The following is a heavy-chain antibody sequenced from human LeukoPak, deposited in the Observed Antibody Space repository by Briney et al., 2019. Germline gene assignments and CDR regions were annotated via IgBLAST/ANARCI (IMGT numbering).Heavy chain of an antibody. CDR3: ARDRVTGHCSGGSCYRFDP. CDR2: INHSGST. J-gene: IGHJ5*02. Sequence: PSETLSLTCAVYGGSFSGYYWSWIRQPPGKGLEWIGEINHSGSTNYNPSLKSRVTISVDTSKNQFSLKLSSVTAADTAVYYCARDRVTGHCSGGSCYRFDPWGQGTLVTVSS. V-gene: IGHV4-34*01. CDR1: GGSFSGYY. D-gene: IGHD2-15*01.